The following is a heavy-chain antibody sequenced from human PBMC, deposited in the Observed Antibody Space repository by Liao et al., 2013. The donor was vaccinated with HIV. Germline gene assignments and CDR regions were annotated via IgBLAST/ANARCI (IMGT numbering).Heavy chain of an antibody. CDR2: IYYSGNT. Sequence: VQLQESGPGLVKPSQTLSLTCTVSGGSISSGDYYWSWIRQPPGKGLEWIGYIYYSGNTYYNPSLTSRVTLSVDTSKNQFSLKLSSVTAADTAVYYCARWFGNNYGIDSWGQGTLVTVSS. D-gene: IGHD5-24*01. V-gene: IGHV4-30-4*08. CDR1: GGSISSGDYY. J-gene: IGHJ4*02. CDR3: ARWFGNNYGIDS.